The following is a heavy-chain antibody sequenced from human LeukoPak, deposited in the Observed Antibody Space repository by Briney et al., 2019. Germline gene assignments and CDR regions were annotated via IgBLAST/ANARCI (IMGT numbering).Heavy chain of an antibody. CDR2: IYYSGST. CDR3: ARDIVVVPAARGAFDI. J-gene: IGHJ3*02. Sequence: PSETLSLTCTVSGGSISSYYWSWIRQPPGKGLEWIGYIYYSGSTNYNPSLKSRVTISVDTSKNQFSLKLSSVTAADTAVYYCARDIVVVPAARGAFDIWGQGTMVTVSS. CDR1: GGSISSYY. V-gene: IGHV4-59*12. D-gene: IGHD2-2*01.